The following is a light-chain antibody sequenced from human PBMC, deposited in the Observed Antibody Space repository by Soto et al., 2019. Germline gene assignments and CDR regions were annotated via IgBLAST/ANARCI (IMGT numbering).Light chain of an antibody. J-gene: IGKJ2*01. CDR1: QSVLYNSNNKNH. Sequence: DFVMTQAPDSLAVSLGERATINCKSSQSVLYNSNNKNHLGWFQQKPGHPPKLLIYGASFRPSGVPDRFSGSGSGTDFTLTISGLQAEDVAVYYCQQYYSIPFTFGQGTKVDIK. CDR2: GAS. CDR3: QQYYSIPFT. V-gene: IGKV4-1*01.